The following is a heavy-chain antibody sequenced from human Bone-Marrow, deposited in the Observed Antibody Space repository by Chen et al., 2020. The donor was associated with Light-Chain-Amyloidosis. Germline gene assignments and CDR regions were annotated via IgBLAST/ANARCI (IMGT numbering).Heavy chain of an antibody. CDR3: ATERGAGGWFDP. Sequence: QVQLVQSGAEVKKPGSSVKVSCRASGGTCSSYVFSWVRQAPGQGLEWMGNIIPILRTTNYAQNFQGRVTISADEPTTTAYMELSSLRSEDTAVYYCATERGAGGWFDPWGQGTLVTVSS. V-gene: IGHV1-69*18. D-gene: IGHD1-26*01. CDR1: GGTCSSYV. CDR2: IIPILRTT. J-gene: IGHJ5*02.